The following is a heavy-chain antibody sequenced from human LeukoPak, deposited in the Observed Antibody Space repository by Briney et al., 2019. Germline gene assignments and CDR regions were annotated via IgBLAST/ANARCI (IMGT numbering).Heavy chain of an antibody. D-gene: IGHD1-26*01. CDR1: GYTFTSYD. Sequence: ASVKVSCKASGYTFTSYDINWVRQATGQGLEWMGWMNPNSGNTGYAQKFQGRVTMTRNTSISTAYMGLSSLRSEDTAVYYCARRMGATYYYYYGMDVWGQGTTVTVS. V-gene: IGHV1-8*01. CDR2: MNPNSGNT. CDR3: ARRMGATYYYYYGMDV. J-gene: IGHJ6*02.